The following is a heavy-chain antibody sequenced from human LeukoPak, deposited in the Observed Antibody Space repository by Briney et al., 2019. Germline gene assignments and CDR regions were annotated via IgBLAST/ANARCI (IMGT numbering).Heavy chain of an antibody. CDR2: ISSRGGST. J-gene: IGHJ4*02. CDR1: GFTFSSYA. D-gene: IGHD6-19*01. Sequence: GGSLRLSCAASGFTFSSYAMNWVRQAPGNGLEWVSVISSRGGSTYYADSVKGRFIISRDNSKNTLYLQMNSLRAGDTAVYYCTKAGIAVPATPDYWGQGTLVTVSS. CDR3: TKAGIAVPATPDY. V-gene: IGHV3-23*01.